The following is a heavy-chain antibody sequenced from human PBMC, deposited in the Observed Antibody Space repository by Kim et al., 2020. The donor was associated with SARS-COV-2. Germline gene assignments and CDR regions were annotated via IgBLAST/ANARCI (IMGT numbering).Heavy chain of an antibody. V-gene: IGHV4-59*01. CDR3: AKAFDYGAGDAFDI. J-gene: IGHJ3*02. CDR1: GGSITTSY. CDR2: IHYSGTT. D-gene: IGHD4-17*01. Sequence: SETLSLTCTVSGGSITTSYWSWIRQPPGMGLEWIGYIHYSGTTKYSPSLRSRVTISLDTSKSQFSLKLRFVTAADTAVYYCAKAFDYGAGDAFDIWGPGTMVTVSS.